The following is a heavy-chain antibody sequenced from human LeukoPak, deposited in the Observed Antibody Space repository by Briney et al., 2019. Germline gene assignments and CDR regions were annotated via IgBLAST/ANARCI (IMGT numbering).Heavy chain of an antibody. V-gene: IGHV3-48*03. Sequence: GGSLRLSCAASGFTFSSYEMNWVRQAPGEGLEWVSYISSSGSTIYYADSVKGRFTISRDNAKNSLYLQMNSLRAEDTAVYYCARAFNYYDSSGYSFDYWGQGTLVTVSS. CDR2: ISSSGSTI. D-gene: IGHD3-22*01. J-gene: IGHJ4*02. CDR3: ARAFNYYDSSGYSFDY. CDR1: GFTFSSYE.